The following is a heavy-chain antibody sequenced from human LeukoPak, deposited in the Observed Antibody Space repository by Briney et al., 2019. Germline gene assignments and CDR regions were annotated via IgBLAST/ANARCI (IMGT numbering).Heavy chain of an antibody. CDR1: GGTFSSYA. D-gene: IGHD2-2*01. CDR2: IIPIFGTA. CDR3: ARDRGVVVPAATVFQH. Sequence: ASVKVSCKASGGTFSSYAISWVRQAPGQGLEWMGGIIPIFGTASYAQKFQGRVTITTDESTSTAYMELSSLRSEDTAVYYCARDRGVVVPAATVFQHWGQGTLVTVSS. V-gene: IGHV1-69*05. J-gene: IGHJ1*01.